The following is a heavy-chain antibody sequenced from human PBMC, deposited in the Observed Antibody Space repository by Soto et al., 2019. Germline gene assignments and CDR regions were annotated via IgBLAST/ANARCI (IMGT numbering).Heavy chain of an antibody. CDR2: ISYDGSNK. CDR3: AXPTVPFGRTAVAGPFDN. Sequence: GGSLRLSCAASGFTFSXFGMHWVRQAPGKGLEWVAVISYDGSNKYYADSVKGRFTISRDNSKNTLYLQMNSLRAEDTAVFYCAXPTVPFGRTAVAGPFDNWGQGTLVTVSS. D-gene: IGHD6-19*01. J-gene: IGHJ4*02. CDR1: GFTFSXFG. V-gene: IGHV3-30*18.